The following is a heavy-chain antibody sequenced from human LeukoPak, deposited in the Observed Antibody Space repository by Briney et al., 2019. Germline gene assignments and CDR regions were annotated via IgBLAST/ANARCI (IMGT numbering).Heavy chain of an antibody. CDR1: GYTFTGYY. CDR3: ARPTLDCCYTGTTDYYYMDV. J-gene: IGHJ6*03. D-gene: IGHD2-2*02. V-gene: IGHV1-2*02. CDR2: INPNSGGT. Sequence: GASLKVSWKASGYTFTGYYMHWVRQAPGQGLEWMGWINPNSGGTNYAQKFQGRVTMTRDTSISTAYMELSRLRSDDTAVYYCARPTLDCCYTGTTDYYYMDVWGKGTTVTVSS.